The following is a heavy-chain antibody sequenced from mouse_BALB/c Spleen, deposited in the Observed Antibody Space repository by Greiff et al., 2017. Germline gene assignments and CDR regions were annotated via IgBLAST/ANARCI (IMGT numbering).Heavy chain of an antibody. CDR2: INSNGGST. CDR3: ARHEDRCYFDY. Sequence: EVKVVESGGGLVKLGGSLKLSCAASGFTFSSYYMSWVRQTPEKRLELVAAINSNGGSTYYPDTVKGRFTISRDNAKNTLYLQMSSLKSEDTALYYCARHEDRCYFDYWGQGTTLTVSS. J-gene: IGHJ2*01. V-gene: IGHV5-6-2*01. CDR1: GFTFSSYY. D-gene: IGHD2-14*01.